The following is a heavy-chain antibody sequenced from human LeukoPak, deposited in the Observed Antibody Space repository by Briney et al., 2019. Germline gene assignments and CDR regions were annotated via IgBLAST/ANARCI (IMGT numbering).Heavy chain of an antibody. CDR1: GFTFSSYS. V-gene: IGHV3-48*01. Sequence: QTGGSLRLSCAASGFTFSSYSMNWVRQAPGKGLEWVLYFSSSSSPIYYADSVKGRFTISRDNDKNSLYLQMNSLRAEDTAVYYCARELSGYSSGWYIGGGYMDVWGKGTTVTVSS. J-gene: IGHJ6*03. CDR3: ARELSGYSSGWYIGGGYMDV. CDR2: FSSSSSPI. D-gene: IGHD6-19*01.